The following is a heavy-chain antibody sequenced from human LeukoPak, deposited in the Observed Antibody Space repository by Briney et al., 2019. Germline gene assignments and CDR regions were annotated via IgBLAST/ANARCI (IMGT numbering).Heavy chain of an antibody. CDR1: GYTFTDYS. CDR2: INPKSGGT. D-gene: IGHD6-6*01. V-gene: IGHV1-2*02. CDR3: ARNIAARKKSQSYYYYYMDV. Sequence: ASVKVSCKASGYTFTDYSIHWVRQAPGQGLEWMGWINPKSGGTNYAQKFQGRVTMTRDTSISTAYMELSRLRSDDTAVYYCARNIAARKKSQSYYYYYMDVWGKGTTVTVSS. J-gene: IGHJ6*03.